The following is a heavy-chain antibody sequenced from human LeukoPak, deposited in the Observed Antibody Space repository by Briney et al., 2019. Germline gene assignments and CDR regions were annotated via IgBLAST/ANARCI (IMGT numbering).Heavy chain of an antibody. CDR2: IKQDETEK. V-gene: IGHV3-7*01. CDR3: ARSNGLRYFDR. Sequence: GRSLRLSCAASGFTFSSYWMSWVSQAPGKWIECVANIKQDETEKYYVDSVKGRFTISRDNAKNSLYLQMNSLRAEDTAVYYCARSNGLRYFDRWGQGTLVTVSS. J-gene: IGHJ4*02. CDR1: GFTFSSYW. D-gene: IGHD2-8*01.